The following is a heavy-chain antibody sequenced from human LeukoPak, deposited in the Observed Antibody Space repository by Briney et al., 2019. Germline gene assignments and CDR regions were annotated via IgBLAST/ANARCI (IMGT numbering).Heavy chain of an antibody. Sequence: SETLSLTCTVSDGSINYYYWSWIRQPPGKGLELIGFVYYNGNTNYNPSLKSRVSLSVDTSKNQFSLRLNSVTAADTAVYYCARHYCTGDNCYYFDYWGQGTLVTVSS. CDR3: ARHYCTGDNCYYFDY. D-gene: IGHD2-8*02. V-gene: IGHV4-59*01. CDR1: DGSINYYY. J-gene: IGHJ4*02. CDR2: VYYNGNT.